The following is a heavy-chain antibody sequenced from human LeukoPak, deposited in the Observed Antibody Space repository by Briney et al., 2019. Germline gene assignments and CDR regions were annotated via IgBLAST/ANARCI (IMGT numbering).Heavy chain of an antibody. Sequence: GASVKVSCNASGYTFTSYGISWVRQAPGQGLEWMGWISAYNGNTNYAQKLQGRVTMTTDTSTSTAYMELRSLRSDDTAVYYCARVDSSSWYGVYYYYYYMDVWGKGTTVTVSS. CDR2: ISAYNGNT. J-gene: IGHJ6*03. CDR3: ARVDSSSWYGVYYYYYYMDV. CDR1: GYTFTSYG. D-gene: IGHD6-13*01. V-gene: IGHV1-18*01.